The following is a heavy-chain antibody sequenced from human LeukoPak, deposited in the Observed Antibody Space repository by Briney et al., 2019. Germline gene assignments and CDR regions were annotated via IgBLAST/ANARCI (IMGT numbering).Heavy chain of an antibody. Sequence: QSGGSLRLSCAASGFTFSSYAMNWVRQAPGKGLEWVSAISGSGGSTYYADSVKGRFTISRDNSKNTLYLHMNSLRPEDTAVYYCAIVLLGVTTDYWGQGTLVTVSS. CDR1: GFTFSSYA. V-gene: IGHV3-23*01. CDR3: AIVLLGVTTDY. J-gene: IGHJ4*02. D-gene: IGHD4-11*01. CDR2: ISGSGGST.